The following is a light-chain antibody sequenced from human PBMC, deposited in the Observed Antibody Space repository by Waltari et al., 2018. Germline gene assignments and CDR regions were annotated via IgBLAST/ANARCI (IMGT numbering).Light chain of an antibody. J-gene: IGLJ3*02. Sequence: QSLLTQPPSISGAPGQRVTISCSGGSSNIGRNSVNWYEQVPGTAPKLLIFRSDQRPYGVSDRFSGSKSGTSASLPITGLLSADEADYICAAWDDRLNAWIFGGGTRLTVL. CDR1: SSNIGRNS. V-gene: IGLV1-44*01. CDR2: RSD. CDR3: AAWDDRLNAWI.